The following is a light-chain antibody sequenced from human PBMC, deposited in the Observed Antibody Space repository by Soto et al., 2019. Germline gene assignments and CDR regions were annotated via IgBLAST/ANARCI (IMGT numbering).Light chain of an antibody. CDR1: QSVSSY. CDR3: QQRTNWPPT. Sequence: EIVLTQSPAILSLSPGERATLSCRASQSVSSYLAWYQQKPGQAPRLLIYDASNRATGIPARFSGSGSGTDFTLTISSLEPEDFAVYYCQQRTNWPPTFGQGTRLEIK. J-gene: IGKJ5*01. CDR2: DAS. V-gene: IGKV3-11*01.